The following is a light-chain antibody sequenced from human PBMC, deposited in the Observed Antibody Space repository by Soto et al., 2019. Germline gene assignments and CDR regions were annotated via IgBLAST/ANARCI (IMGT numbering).Light chain of an antibody. J-gene: IGLJ2*01. CDR1: SSGVGCYNY. CDR2: YVS. CDR3: SSYTSSTTVV. Sequence: QSALTQPASVSESPGQSITISCTGTSSGVGCYNYVSWYQQHPGKAPKLIIYYVSDRPSGVSNRFSGSKAGNTASLTISGLQAEYEADYYCSSYTSSTTVVFGGGTKLTVL. V-gene: IGLV2-14*03.